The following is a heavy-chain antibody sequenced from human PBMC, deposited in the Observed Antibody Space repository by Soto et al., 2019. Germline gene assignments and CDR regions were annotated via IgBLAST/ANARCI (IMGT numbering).Heavy chain of an antibody. CDR1: GFTVSSNY. Sequence: PGGSLRLSCAASGFTVSSNYMSWVRQAPGKGLEWVSVIYSGGSTYYADSVKGRFTISRDNSKNTLYLQMNSLRAEDTAVYYCARALYYDSSGYSLFDYWAREPWSQSPQ. D-gene: IGHD3-22*01. J-gene: IGHJ4*02. V-gene: IGHV3-53*01. CDR3: ARALYYDSSGYSLFDY. CDR2: IYSGGST.